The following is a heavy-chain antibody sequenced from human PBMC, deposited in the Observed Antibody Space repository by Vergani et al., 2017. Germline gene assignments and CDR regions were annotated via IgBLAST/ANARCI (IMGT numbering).Heavy chain of an antibody. CDR2: IIPILGIA. V-gene: IGHV1-69*02. J-gene: IGHJ5*02. CDR3: AKDGPYYDFWSGSNWFDP. CDR1: GGTFSSYT. D-gene: IGHD3-3*01. Sequence: QVQLVQSGAEVKKPGSSVKVSCKASGGTFSSYTISWVRQAPGQGLEWMGRIIPILGIANYAQKFQGRVTITADKSTSTAYMELSSLRSEDTAVYYCAKDGPYYDFWSGSNWFDPWGQGTLVTVSS.